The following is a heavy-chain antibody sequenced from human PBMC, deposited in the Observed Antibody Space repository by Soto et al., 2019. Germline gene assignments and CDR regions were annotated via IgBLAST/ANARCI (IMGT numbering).Heavy chain of an antibody. Sequence: AVKVSCKASGGTFSSYAISWVRQAPGQGLEWMGGIIPIFGTANYAQKFQGRVTITADKSTSTAYMELSSLRSEDTAVYYCARGRGYSYGRWGSPNWGQGPLVTVSS. D-gene: IGHD5-18*01. J-gene: IGHJ4*02. CDR2: IIPIFGTA. CDR3: ARGRGYSYGRWGSPN. CDR1: GGTFSSYA. V-gene: IGHV1-69*06.